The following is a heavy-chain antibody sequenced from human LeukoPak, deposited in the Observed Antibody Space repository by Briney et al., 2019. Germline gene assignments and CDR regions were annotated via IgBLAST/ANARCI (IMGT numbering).Heavy chain of an antibody. CDR1: GFTFISYE. Sequence: GGSLRLSCAASGFTFISYEMNWVRQAPGKGLEWVSHISSSGSTIYYTDSVKGRFTISRDNSKNLLNLQPNNRRAEDTAIYYCARTVARIGYWGQGTLVTVSS. CDR3: ARTVARIGY. CDR2: ISSSGSTI. V-gene: IGHV3-48*03. J-gene: IGHJ4*02. D-gene: IGHD4-23*01.